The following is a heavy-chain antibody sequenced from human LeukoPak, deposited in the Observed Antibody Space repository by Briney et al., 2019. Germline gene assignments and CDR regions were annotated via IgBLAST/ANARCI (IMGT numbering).Heavy chain of an antibody. CDR2: IDADART. Sequence: GGSLRLSCAASGFTFSNTWMHWVRQAPGEGLVWVSRIDADARTTYADSVKGRFTISRDNAKNTLYLQMNSLRAEDTAVYYCARDNYYTIDYWGQGTLVTVSS. CDR1: GFTFSNTW. J-gene: IGHJ4*02. CDR3: ARDNYYTIDY. V-gene: IGHV3-74*01. D-gene: IGHD3-3*01.